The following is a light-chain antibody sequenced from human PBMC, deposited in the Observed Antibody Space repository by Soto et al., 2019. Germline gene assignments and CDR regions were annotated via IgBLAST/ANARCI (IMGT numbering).Light chain of an antibody. CDR1: NGHNTYA. V-gene: IGLV4-69*01. CDR2: LHSDGSH. Sequence: QPVLTQSPSASASLGASVKLACTLSNGHNTYAIAWHQQQAEKGPRFLMKLHSDGSHTKGDGIPHRFSGSSSGTERYLTISSLQSEDEADYYCQTWGTGIVAFGGGTQLTVL. CDR3: QTWGTGIVA. J-gene: IGLJ2*01.